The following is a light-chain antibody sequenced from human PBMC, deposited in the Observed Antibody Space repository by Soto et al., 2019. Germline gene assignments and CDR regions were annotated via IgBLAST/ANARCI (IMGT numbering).Light chain of an antibody. CDR1: QSISSN. CDR3: QQYHTCPYT. V-gene: IGKV3-15*01. Sequence: EIVMTQSPASLSVSPGERATLSCRASQSISSNLAWFQQTPGQAPCLLIYGASTRATGIPARFSGSGSGTEFTLTISSLQSEDFAVYHCQQYHTCPYTFGQGTKLEIQ. J-gene: IGKJ2*01. CDR2: GAS.